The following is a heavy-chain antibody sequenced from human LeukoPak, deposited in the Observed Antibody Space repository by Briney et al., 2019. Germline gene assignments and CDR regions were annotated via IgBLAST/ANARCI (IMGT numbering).Heavy chain of an antibody. Sequence: VKVSCKASGYTFTGYYMHWVRQAPGQGLEGMGWINPNSGGTNYAQKFQGRVTMTRDTSISTAYMELSRLRSDDTAVYYCARDPPAGIYYDSSGLWGQGTLVTVSS. J-gene: IGHJ4*02. V-gene: IGHV1-2*02. CDR2: INPNSGGT. D-gene: IGHD3-22*01. CDR3: ARDPPAGIYYDSSGL. CDR1: GYTFTGYY.